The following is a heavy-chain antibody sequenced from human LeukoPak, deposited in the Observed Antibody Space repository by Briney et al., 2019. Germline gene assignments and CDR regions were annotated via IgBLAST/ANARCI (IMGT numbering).Heavy chain of an antibody. CDR1: GYTFTGYY. D-gene: IGHD6-6*01. Sequence: ASGKVSCKASGYTFTGYYMHWVRQAPGQGLEWMGWINPNSGGTNYAQKFQGRVTMTRDTSISTAYMELSRLRSDDTAVYYCARGMLGSSSGAHFDYWGQGTLVTVSS. J-gene: IGHJ4*02. V-gene: IGHV1-2*02. CDR3: ARGMLGSSSGAHFDY. CDR2: INPNSGGT.